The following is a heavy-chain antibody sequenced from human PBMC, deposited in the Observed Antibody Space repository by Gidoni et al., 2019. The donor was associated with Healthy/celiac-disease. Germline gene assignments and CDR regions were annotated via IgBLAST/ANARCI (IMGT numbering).Heavy chain of an antibody. CDR3: ARAPRGYRYGEPIDY. CDR2: ILPIVGTA. J-gene: IGHJ4*02. CDR1: GGTFSSYA. V-gene: IGHV1-69*01. Sequence: QVQLVQSGAEVKKPGSSVKVSCKASGGTFSSYATSWVRPAPGQGLEWMGGILPIVGTANYAQKFQGRVTITADETTSTAYRELSSLRSEDTAVYYCARAPRGYRYGEPIDYWGQGTLVTVSS. D-gene: IGHD5-18*01.